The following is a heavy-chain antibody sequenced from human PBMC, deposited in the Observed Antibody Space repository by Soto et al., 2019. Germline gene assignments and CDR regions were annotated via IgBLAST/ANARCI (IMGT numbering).Heavy chain of an antibody. J-gene: IGHJ4*02. D-gene: IGHD6-19*01. CDR2: ISGSGGSP. Sequence: EVQLLESGGGLVQPGGSLRLSCAASGFTFSSYAMSWVRQAPGKGLEWVKAISGSGGSPYYADSVKGRFTISRDNSKKTLYLQSNSLRAEERAGYYCAKSGIAVALGYWGQGTLGTVSS. CDR1: GFTFSSYA. V-gene: IGHV3-23*01. CDR3: AKSGIAVALGY.